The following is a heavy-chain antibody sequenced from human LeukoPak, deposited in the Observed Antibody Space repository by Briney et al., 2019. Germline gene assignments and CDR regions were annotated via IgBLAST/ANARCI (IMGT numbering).Heavy chain of an antibody. CDR1: GFTFGDYA. D-gene: IGHD6-19*01. J-gene: IGHJ6*02. Sequence: GSLRLSCTASGFTFGDYAMSWFRQAPGKGLEWVGFIRSKAYGGTTEYAASVKGRFTISRDDSKSIAYLQMNSLKTEDTAVYYCTRPLYSSGWYWDYYYYGMDVWGQGTTVTVSS. V-gene: IGHV3-49*03. CDR2: IRSKAYGGTT. CDR3: TRPLYSSGWYWDYYYYGMDV.